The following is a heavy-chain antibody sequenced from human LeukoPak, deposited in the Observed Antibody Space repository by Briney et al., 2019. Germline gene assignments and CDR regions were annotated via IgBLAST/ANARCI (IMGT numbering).Heavy chain of an antibody. D-gene: IGHD1-26*01. CDR1: GGTFSSYA. J-gene: IGHJ4*02. Sequence: ASVKVSCKASGGTFSSYAISWVRQAPGQGLEWMGGIIPIFGTANYAQKFQGRVTITADKSTSTAYMELSSLRSEDTAVYYCAGDRKGSYKFDYWGQGTLVTVSS. CDR2: IIPIFGTA. CDR3: AGDRKGSYKFDY. V-gene: IGHV1-69*06.